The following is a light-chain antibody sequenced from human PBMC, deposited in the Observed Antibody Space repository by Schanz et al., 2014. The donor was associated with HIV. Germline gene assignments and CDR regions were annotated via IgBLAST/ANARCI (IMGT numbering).Light chain of an antibody. CDR2: GAS. V-gene: IGKV3-20*01. Sequence: IVLTQSPGTLSLSPGERATLSCRASQSVNNNYVAWYQQKPGQAPRVLIYGASSRATGVPNRFSGSGSGTDFTLXXSRLEPEDFAVYYCQQYGSSPFTFGPGTKVDIK. CDR1: QSVNNNY. CDR3: QQYGSSPFT. J-gene: IGKJ3*01.